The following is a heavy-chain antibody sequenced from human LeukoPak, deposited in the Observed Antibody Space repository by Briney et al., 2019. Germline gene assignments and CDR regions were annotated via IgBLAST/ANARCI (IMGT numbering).Heavy chain of an antibody. CDR2: VRFDGSNT. V-gene: IGHV3-30*02. D-gene: IGHD6-19*01. CDR3: AKSSGSSSWYDYFDY. Sequence: GGALRLSCAASGFYFNTYAMHWVRQAPGKGLGWVAFVRFDGSNTRYADSVKGRFTISRDNSKNTLSLQMNNLRPEDTAVYYCAKSSGSSSWYDYFDYWGQGTLATVSS. J-gene: IGHJ4*02. CDR1: GFYFNTYA.